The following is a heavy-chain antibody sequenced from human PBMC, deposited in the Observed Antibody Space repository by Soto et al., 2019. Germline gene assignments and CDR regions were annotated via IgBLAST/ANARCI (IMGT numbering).Heavy chain of an antibody. CDR3: ARSHYSDIVVVPAAPVGYYYGMDV. Sequence: PGGSLRLSCAASGFTFSSYAMSWVRQAPGKGLEWVSAISGSSSSTYYADSVKGRFTISRDNAKNSLYLQMNSLRAEDTAVYYCARSHYSDIVVVPAAPVGYYYGMDVWGQGTTVTVSS. V-gene: IGHV3-23*01. J-gene: IGHJ6*02. CDR2: ISGSSSST. CDR1: GFTFSSYA. D-gene: IGHD2-2*01.